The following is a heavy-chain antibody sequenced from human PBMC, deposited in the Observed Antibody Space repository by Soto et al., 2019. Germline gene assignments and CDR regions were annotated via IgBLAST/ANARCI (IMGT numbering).Heavy chain of an antibody. CDR1: GYSFTSYW. CDR3: ARVRHCISTSCYLGLGQYHYYRLDV. J-gene: IGHJ6*02. CDR2: IYPGDSDT. V-gene: IGHV5-51*01. Sequence: PGESLKISCKGSGYSFTSYWIGWVRQMPGKGLEWMGIIYPGDSDTRYSPSFQGQVTISADKSISTAYLQWSSLKASDTAMYYCARVRHCISTSCYLGLGQYHYYRLDVWGQGTTVTVSS. D-gene: IGHD2-2*01.